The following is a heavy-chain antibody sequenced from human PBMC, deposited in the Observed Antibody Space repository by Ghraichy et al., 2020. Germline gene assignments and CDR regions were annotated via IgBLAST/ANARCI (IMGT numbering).Heavy chain of an antibody. J-gene: IGHJ2*01. Sequence: GGSLRLSCAASGFTFSSYAMSWVRQAPGKGLEWVSAISGSGGSTYYADSVKGRFTISRDNSKNTLYLQMNSLRAEDTAVYYCAKEVLAGYSSGWYLVWYFDLWGRGTLVTVSS. CDR1: GFTFSSYA. CDR2: ISGSGGST. D-gene: IGHD6-19*01. V-gene: IGHV3-23*01. CDR3: AKEVLAGYSSGWYLVWYFDL.